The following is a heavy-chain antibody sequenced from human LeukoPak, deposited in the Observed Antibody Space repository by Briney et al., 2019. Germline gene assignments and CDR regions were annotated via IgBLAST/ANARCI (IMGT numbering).Heavy chain of an antibody. V-gene: IGHV1-2*02. D-gene: IGHD5-12*01. J-gene: IGHJ4*02. CDR3: ARERGYSRDFDY. CDR2: INPNSGGT. CDR1: GYTFTGYY. Sequence: ASVKVSCKASGYTFTGYYMHWVRQAPGQGLEWMGWINPNSGGTNYAQKFQGRVTMTRDTSISTAYMELSRLRSDDTAVHYCARERGYSRDFDYWGQGTLVTVSS.